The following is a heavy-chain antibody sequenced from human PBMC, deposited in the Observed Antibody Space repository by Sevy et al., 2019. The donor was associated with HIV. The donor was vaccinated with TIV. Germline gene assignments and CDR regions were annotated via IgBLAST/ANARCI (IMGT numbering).Heavy chain of an antibody. CDR3: ATPTGAAGTGFDY. CDR2: FDPEDGET. CDR1: GYTLTELS. J-gene: IGHJ4*02. D-gene: IGHD6-13*01. V-gene: IGHV1-24*01. Sequence: ASVKVSCKVSGYTLTELSMHWVRQAPGKGLEWMGGFDPEDGETISAQKFQGRVTMTEDISTDTAYMELSSLRSEDTAVYYCATPTGAAGTGFDYWGQGTLVTVS.